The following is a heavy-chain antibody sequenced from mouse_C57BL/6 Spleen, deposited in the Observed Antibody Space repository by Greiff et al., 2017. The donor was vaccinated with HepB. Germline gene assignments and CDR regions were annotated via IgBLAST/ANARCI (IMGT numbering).Heavy chain of an antibody. CDR1: GYAFSSYW. CDR3: AREGSTMITWFAY. Sequence: QVHVKQSGAELVKPGASVKISCKASGYAFSSYWMNWVKQRPGKGLEWIGQIYPGDGDTNYNGKFKGKATLTADKSSSTAYMQLSSLTSEDSAVYFCAREGSTMITWFAYWGQGTLVTVSA. V-gene: IGHV1-80*01. J-gene: IGHJ3*01. D-gene: IGHD2-4*01. CDR2: IYPGDGDT.